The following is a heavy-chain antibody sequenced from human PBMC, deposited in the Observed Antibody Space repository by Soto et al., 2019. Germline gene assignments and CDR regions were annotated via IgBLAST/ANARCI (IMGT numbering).Heavy chain of an antibody. V-gene: IGHV1-69*12. CDR1: GGTFSSYA. Sequence: QVQLVQSGAEVKKPGASVKVSCKASGGTFSSYAISWVRQAPGQGLEWMGGIIPIVGTANYAQKCQGRVTSTAAEATSTAYTELSSLRSEDTAVYYCASQQIGTSYYNGRDVWGQGTTVTVSS. CDR3: ASQQIGTSYYNGRDV. CDR2: IIPIVGTA. D-gene: IGHD6-6*01. J-gene: IGHJ6*02.